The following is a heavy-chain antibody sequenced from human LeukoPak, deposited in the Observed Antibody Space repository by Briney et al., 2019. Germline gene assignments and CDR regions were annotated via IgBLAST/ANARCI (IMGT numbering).Heavy chain of an antibody. V-gene: IGHV4-59*08. CDR2: IYSSGST. Sequence: SETLSLTCTVSGDSLSSYYWSWIRQPPGKGLEWIGYIYSSGSTNYNPSLESRVTISEDTSKNQFSLKLRSVTAADTAIYYCARRSWYVDYWGQGTLVTVSS. CDR1: GDSLSSYY. CDR3: ARRSWYVDY. D-gene: IGHD6-13*01. J-gene: IGHJ4*02.